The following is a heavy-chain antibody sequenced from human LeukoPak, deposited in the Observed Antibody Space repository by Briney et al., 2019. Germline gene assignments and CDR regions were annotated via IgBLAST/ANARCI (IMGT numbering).Heavy chain of an antibody. CDR3: ASYFDY. J-gene: IGHJ4*02. V-gene: IGHV3-33*01. Sequence: GRSLRLSCEASGFTFSTYGMHWIRQAPGKGLEWVAVIWFDGSNKYYGDSVKGRFTISRDNSKNTLYLQMNSLRAEDTAVYYCASYFDYWGQGTLVTVSS. CDR2: IWFDGSNK. CDR1: GFTFSTYG.